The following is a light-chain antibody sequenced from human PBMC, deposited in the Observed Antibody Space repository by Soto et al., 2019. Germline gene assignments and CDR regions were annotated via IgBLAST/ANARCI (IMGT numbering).Light chain of an antibody. CDR2: KTS. J-gene: IGKJ1*01. CDR1: QSISSW. V-gene: IGKV1-5*03. CDR3: QPYGSRA. Sequence: DIQMTQSPSTLSASVGDRVTITCRASQSISSWLAWYQQKPGKAPKLLIYKTSSLEIGVPSRFSVSGSGTEFSLTISSLQPDDFATYYCQPYGSRAFGQGTKVEI.